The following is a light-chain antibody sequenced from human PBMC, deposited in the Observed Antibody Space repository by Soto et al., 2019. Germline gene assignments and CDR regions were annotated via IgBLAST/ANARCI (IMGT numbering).Light chain of an antibody. CDR2: SAS. CDR1: QSVGIK. CDR3: QQYGSSGT. J-gene: IGKJ1*01. Sequence: EIVLAQSPGTPSLSPGERATPSCRASQSVGIKLAWYQQKPGQAPRLLMYSASTRATGIAARFSGGGSGTDFTLTISRLEPEDFAAYYCQQYGSSGTFGQGTKVDIK. V-gene: IGKV3-20*01.